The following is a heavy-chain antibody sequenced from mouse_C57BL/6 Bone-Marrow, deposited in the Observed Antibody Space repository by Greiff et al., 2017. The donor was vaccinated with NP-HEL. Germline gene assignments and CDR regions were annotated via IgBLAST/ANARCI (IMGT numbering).Heavy chain of an antibody. Sequence: EVMLVESGGDLVKPGGSLKLSCAASGFTFSSYGMSWVRQPPDQRLAWVATLSPGGSYPYYPDSVQGRFPISRDNAKNPLYLQMSSLKSEDTAMYYCARHWLGPVYFDYWGQGTTLTVSS. CDR1: GFTFSSYG. V-gene: IGHV5-6*02. CDR3: ARHWLGPVYFDY. CDR2: LSPGGSYP. J-gene: IGHJ2*01. D-gene: IGHD4-1*01.